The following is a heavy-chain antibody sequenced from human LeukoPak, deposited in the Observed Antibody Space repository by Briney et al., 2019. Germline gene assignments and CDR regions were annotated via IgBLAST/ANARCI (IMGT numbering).Heavy chain of an antibody. CDR1: GGPFSGYF. V-gene: IGHV4-34*01. Sequence: PSETLSLTCAVSGGPFSGYFWSWIRQSSGKGLEWIGEIHNSGTTNYNPSLNSRVTISEDTSTNQFYLNLSSVTAADTAVYYCARRYYYILGSFPFDFWGQGTLVTVSS. J-gene: IGHJ4*02. CDR3: ARRYYYILGSFPFDF. CDR2: IHNSGTT. D-gene: IGHD2/OR15-2a*01.